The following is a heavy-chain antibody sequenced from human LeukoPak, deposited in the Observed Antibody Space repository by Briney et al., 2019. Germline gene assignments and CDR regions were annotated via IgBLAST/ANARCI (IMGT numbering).Heavy chain of an antibody. D-gene: IGHD2-2*01. V-gene: IGHV4-30-4*01. CDR1: GGSINSGDHY. J-gene: IGHJ4*02. CDR2: ITLYSDTT. Sequence: SETLSLTRSVSGGSINSGDHYWTWIRQPPGGGLEWMGFITLYSDTTSYNPSLKSRLMISIDTSKNQFSLTLTSVTAADTAVYFCARGFGYDFADYWGQGILVTVSS. CDR3: ARGFGYDFADY.